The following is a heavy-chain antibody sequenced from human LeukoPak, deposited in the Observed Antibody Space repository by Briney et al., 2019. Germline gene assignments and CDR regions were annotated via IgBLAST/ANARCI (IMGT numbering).Heavy chain of an antibody. V-gene: IGHV1-2*02. CDR3: ASGYYDSSGYQNFDY. D-gene: IGHD3-22*01. CDR2: INPNSGGT. J-gene: IGHJ4*02. Sequence: ASVKVSCKASGYTFTGYYMHWVRQAPGQGLEWMGWINPNSGGTNYAQKLQGRVTMTRDTSISTAYMELSRLRSDDTAVYYCASGYYDSSGYQNFDYWGQGTLVTVSS. CDR1: GYTFTGYY.